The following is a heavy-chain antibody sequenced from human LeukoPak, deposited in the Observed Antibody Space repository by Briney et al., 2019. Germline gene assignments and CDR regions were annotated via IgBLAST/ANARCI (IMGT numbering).Heavy chain of an antibody. CDR1: GGSISSYY. Sequence: PSETLSLTCTVSGGSISSYYWNWIRQPPGKGLEWIGYIYDSGSTNYHPSLKSRVTISVETSKNQFSLKLTSVTAADTAVYYCARTIAVAGYNWFDLWGQGTLVSVS. V-gene: IGHV4-59*01. CDR2: IYDSGST. J-gene: IGHJ5*02. CDR3: ARTIAVAGYNWFDL. D-gene: IGHD6-19*01.